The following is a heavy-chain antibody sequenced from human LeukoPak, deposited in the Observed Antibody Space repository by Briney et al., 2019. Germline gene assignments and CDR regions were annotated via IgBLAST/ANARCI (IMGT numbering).Heavy chain of an antibody. CDR3: ARIGYCSGGSCFHY. CDR1: RGTFSSYA. D-gene: IGHD2-15*01. J-gene: IGHJ4*02. CDR2: IIPIFGTA. V-gene: IGHV1-69*13. Sequence: GASVKVSCKASRGTFSSYAISWVRQAPGQGLEWMGGIIPIFGTANYAQKFQGRVTITADESTSTAYMELSRLRSDDTAVYYCARIGYCSGGSCFHYWGQGTLVTVSS.